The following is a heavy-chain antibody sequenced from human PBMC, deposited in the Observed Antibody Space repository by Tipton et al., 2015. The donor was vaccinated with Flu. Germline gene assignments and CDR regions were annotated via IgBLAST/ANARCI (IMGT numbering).Heavy chain of an antibody. V-gene: IGHV3-23*01. CDR1: GFTFSRNA. D-gene: IGHD2-21*01. CDR2: ISGTGRST. CDR3: AKDRGGDYGDPLWN. J-gene: IGHJ4*02. Sequence: SLRLSCAASGFTFSRNAMTWVRQAPGRGLEWVSGISGTGRSTYYTDSVKGRFTISRDNSKNTLYLQMNSLRAEDTAVYYCAKDRGGDYGDPLWNWGQGALVTVSS.